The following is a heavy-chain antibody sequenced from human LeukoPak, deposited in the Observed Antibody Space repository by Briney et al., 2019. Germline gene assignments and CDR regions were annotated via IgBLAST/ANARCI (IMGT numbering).Heavy chain of an antibody. CDR3: ARDRRYDSSGYYYVGNNWFDP. V-gene: IGHV3-13*01. CDR2: IGTAGDT. J-gene: IGHJ5*02. Sequence: PGGSLRLSCAASGLTFSNYDMHWVRQATGKGLEWVSAIGTAGDTYYSGSVKGRFTISRDNAKNSLYLQMNSLRAEDTAVYYCARDRRYDSSGYYYVGNNWFDPWGQGTLVTVSS. CDR1: GLTFSNYD. D-gene: IGHD3-22*01.